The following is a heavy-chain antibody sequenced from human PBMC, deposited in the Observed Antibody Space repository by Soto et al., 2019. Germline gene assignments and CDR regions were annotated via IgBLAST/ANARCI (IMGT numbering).Heavy chain of an antibody. J-gene: IGHJ4*02. CDR1: GGSISRGGYS. CDR3: ASYYVWGSYRYIPYFDY. V-gene: IGHV4-61*08. CDR2: IYYSGST. D-gene: IGHD3-16*02. Sequence: PSETLSLTCAVSGGSISRGGYSWSWIRQPPGKGLEWIGYIYYSGSTNYNPSLKSRVTISVDTSKNQFSLKLSSVTAADTAVYYCASYYVWGSYRYIPYFDYWGQGTLVTVSS.